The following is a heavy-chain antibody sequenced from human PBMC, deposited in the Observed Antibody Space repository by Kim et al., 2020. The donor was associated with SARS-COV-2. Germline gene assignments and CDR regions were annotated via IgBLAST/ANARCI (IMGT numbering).Heavy chain of an antibody. V-gene: IGHV3-21*01. CDR2: ISSSSSYI. CDR3: ARDRPTYSSGWYVSVPPDV. CDR1: GFTFSSYS. D-gene: IGHD6-19*01. Sequence: GGSLRLSCAASGFTFSSYSMNWVRQAPGKGLEWVSSISSSSSYIYYADSVKGRFTISRDNAKNSLYLQMNSLRAEDTAVYYCARDRPTYSSGWYVSVPPDVWGQGTTVTVSS. J-gene: IGHJ6*02.